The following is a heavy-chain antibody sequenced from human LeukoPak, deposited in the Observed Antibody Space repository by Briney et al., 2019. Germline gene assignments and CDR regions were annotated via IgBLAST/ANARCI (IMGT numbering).Heavy chain of an antibody. V-gene: IGHV4-59*01. D-gene: IGHD4-23*01. Sequence: SETLSLTCTVSGGSISNYWWSWIRQPPGKGLEWIGYIYYSGSTNYNPSLKSRVTISVDTSKNQFSLKLSSVTAADTAVYYCATHTVVTRYFDYWGQGTLVTVSS. J-gene: IGHJ4*02. CDR1: GGSISNYW. CDR2: IYYSGST. CDR3: ATHTVVTRYFDY.